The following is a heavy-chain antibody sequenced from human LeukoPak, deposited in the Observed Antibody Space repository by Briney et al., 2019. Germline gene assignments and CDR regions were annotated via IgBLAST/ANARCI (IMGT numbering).Heavy chain of an antibody. CDR2: ISYDGSNK. J-gene: IGHJ4*02. V-gene: IGHV3-30-3*01. Sequence: GRSLRLSCAASGFTFSSYAMHWVRQAPGKGLEWVAVISYDGSNKYYADSVKGRFTISRDNSKNTLYLQMNSLRAEDTAVYYCARDTGGMATTYYFDYWGQGTLVTVSS. D-gene: IGHD5-24*01. CDR3: ARDTGGMATTYYFDY. CDR1: GFTFSSYA.